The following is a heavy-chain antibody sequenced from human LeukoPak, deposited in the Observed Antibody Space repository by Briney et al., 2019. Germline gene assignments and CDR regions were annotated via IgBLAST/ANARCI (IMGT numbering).Heavy chain of an antibody. CDR1: GFTFSTYA. J-gene: IGHJ3*02. CDR3: AKYGVSPSGAFDPRDPFDI. Sequence: GRSLRLSCAGAGFTFSTYAMHWVRQAPGKGLEWGALFSYDGSTQRYADSVKGRLTISRDNSKNTLYLQMNILRAEDTAIYYCAKYGVSPSGAFDPRDPFDIWGQGTMVTVSS. V-gene: IGHV3-30-3*02. CDR2: FSYDGSTQ. D-gene: IGHD2-15*01.